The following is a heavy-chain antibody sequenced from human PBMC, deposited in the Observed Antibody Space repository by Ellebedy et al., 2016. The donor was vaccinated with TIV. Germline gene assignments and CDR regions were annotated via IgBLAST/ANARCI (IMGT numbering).Heavy chain of an antibody. CDR1: GGTFSSYA. Sequence: AASVKVSCKASGGTFSSYAISWVRQAPGQGLEWMGRIIPILGIANYAQKFQGRVTITADKSTSTAYMELSSLRSEDTAVYYCAREFKDEDGDYGWFDPWGQGTLVTVSS. CDR3: AREFKDEDGDYGWFDP. D-gene: IGHD4-17*01. V-gene: IGHV1-69*04. CDR2: IIPILGIA. J-gene: IGHJ5*02.